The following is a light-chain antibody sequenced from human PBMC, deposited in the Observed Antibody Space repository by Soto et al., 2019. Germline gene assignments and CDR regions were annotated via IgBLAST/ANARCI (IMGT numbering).Light chain of an antibody. Sequence: EIVLTQSPATLSLSPGDRATLSCRASQSVSSYLAWYQQKPGQAPRLLIYDASNRATGIPAMFSGSVSGTDFNLTITTLEPDDFADYYCQQRSSWLSTLGGGTKVELK. CDR1: QSVSSY. CDR2: DAS. J-gene: IGKJ4*01. CDR3: QQRSSWLST. V-gene: IGKV3-11*01.